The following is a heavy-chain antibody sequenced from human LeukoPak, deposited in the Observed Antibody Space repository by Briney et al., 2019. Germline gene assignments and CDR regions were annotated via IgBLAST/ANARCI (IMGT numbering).Heavy chain of an antibody. CDR1: GGSISSSSYY. J-gene: IGHJ4*02. D-gene: IGHD3/OR15-3a*01. Sequence: SETLSLTCTVSGGSISSSSYYWGWIRQPPGKGLEWIGNMYYSGSTYYNPSLKSRGTISVDKSKNQFSLKLSSVTAADTAVYYCAKQTGSGLFILPGGQGTLVTVSS. CDR3: AKQTGSGLFILP. V-gene: IGHV4-39*07. CDR2: MYYSGST.